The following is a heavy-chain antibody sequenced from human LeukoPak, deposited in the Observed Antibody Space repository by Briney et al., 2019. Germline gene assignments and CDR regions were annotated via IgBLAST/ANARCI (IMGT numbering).Heavy chain of an antibody. CDR1: GYSISSGYY. CDR3: ARRPGLRGYYYYYMDV. V-gene: IGHV4-38-2*01. J-gene: IGHJ6*03. CDR2: INHSGST. Sequence: PSETLSLTCAVSGYSISSGYYWGWIRQPLGKGLEWIGEINHSGSTNYNPSLESRVTISVDTSKNQFSLKLSSVTAADTAVYYCARRPGLRGYYYYYMDVWGKGTTVTVSS. D-gene: IGHD5-18*01.